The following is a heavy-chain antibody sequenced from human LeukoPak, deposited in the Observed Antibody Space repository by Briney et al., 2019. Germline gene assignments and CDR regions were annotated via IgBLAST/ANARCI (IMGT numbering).Heavy chain of an antibody. CDR1: GGSISSSSYY. J-gene: IGHJ4*02. D-gene: IGHD6-13*01. CDR3: ARLGSSSFLFDY. V-gene: IGHV4-39*01. CDR2: IYYSGST. Sequence: SETLSLTCTVSGGSISSSSYYWGWIRQPPGKGLEWIGSIYYSGSTYYNPSLKSRVTISVDTSKNQFSLKLSSVTAADTAVYYCARLGSSSFLFDYWGQGTLVTVSS.